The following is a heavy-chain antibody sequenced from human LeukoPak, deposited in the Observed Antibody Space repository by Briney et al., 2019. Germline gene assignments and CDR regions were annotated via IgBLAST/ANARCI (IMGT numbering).Heavy chain of an antibody. V-gene: IGHV3-48*03. CDR3: AELGITMIGGV. J-gene: IGHJ6*04. D-gene: IGHD3-10*02. CDR2: ISSSGSTI. CDR1: GFTFSSYE. Sequence: GGSLRLSCAASGFTFSSYEMNWVRQAPGKGLEWVSYISSSGSTIYYADSVKGRFTISRDNAKNSLYLQMNSLGAEDTAVYYCAELGITMIGGVWGKGTTVTVSS.